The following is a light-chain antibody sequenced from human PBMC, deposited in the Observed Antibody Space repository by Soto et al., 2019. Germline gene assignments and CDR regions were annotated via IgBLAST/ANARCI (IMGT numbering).Light chain of an antibody. CDR2: GAS. CDR1: QSVTSN. Sequence: EIVMTQSPATLSVSPGERATLSCRASQSVTSNLAWYQQKPGQPPRRLIYGASTRATGIPARFSGSGSGTEFTLTISSLQPEDFATYFCLQDHGFPLTFGGGTKVEIK. CDR3: LQDHGFPLT. V-gene: IGKV3-15*01. J-gene: IGKJ4*01.